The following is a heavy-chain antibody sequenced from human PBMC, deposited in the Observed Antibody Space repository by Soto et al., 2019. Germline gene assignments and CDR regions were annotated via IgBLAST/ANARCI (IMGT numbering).Heavy chain of an antibody. CDR3: AREPITIFGVVTDIQFDP. D-gene: IGHD3-3*01. CDR2: ISSSSSTI. CDR1: GFTFSSYS. Sequence: QPGGSLRLSCAASGFTFSSYSMNWVRQAPGKGLEWISYISSSSSTIYYADSVKGRFTISRDNAKNSLYLQMNSLRAEDTAVYYCAREPITIFGVVTDIQFDPWGQGTLVTVSS. V-gene: IGHV3-48*01. J-gene: IGHJ5*02.